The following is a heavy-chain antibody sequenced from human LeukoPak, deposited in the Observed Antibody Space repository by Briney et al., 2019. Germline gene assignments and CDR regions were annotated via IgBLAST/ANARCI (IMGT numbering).Heavy chain of an antibody. CDR2: IYPGDSDT. Sequence: GESLKISCKGSGYSFTGYWIGWVRQMPGKGLEWMGIIYPGDSDTRYSPSFQGQVTISADKSISTAYLQWSSLKASDTAVYYCARLIWPNPPHDYYYGMDVWGQGTTVTVS. D-gene: IGHD3-10*01. V-gene: IGHV5-51*01. J-gene: IGHJ6*02. CDR1: GYSFTGYW. CDR3: ARLIWPNPPHDYYYGMDV.